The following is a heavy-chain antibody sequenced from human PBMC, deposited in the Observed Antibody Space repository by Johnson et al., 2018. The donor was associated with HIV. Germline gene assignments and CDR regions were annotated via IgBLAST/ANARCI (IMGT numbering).Heavy chain of an antibody. CDR2: IKQAGSES. J-gene: IGHJ3*02. Sequence: EVQLVESGGGLVQPGGSLRLSCAASGFTFNKYWMSWVRQAPGTGLEWVANIKQAGSESYHVDSVTGRFPIPRDNAKNSLYLQMNSLRAEDTAVYYCARGGVLRYFDWLFEDAFDIWGQGTMVTVSS. CDR1: GFTFNKYW. CDR3: ARGGVLRYFDWLFEDAFDI. D-gene: IGHD3-9*01. V-gene: IGHV3-7*03.